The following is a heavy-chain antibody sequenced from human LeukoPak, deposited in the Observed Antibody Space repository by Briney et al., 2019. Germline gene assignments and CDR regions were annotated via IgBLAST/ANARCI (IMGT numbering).Heavy chain of an antibody. CDR1: GYTLTELS. D-gene: IGHD1-26*01. Sequence: ASVKVSCKVSGYTLTELSMHSVRQAPGKGLEWMGGFDPEDGETIYAQKFQGRVTMTEDTSTDTAYMELSSLRSEDTAVYYCATPYTGGSYPTFDYWGPGTLVTVSS. V-gene: IGHV1-24*01. CDR2: FDPEDGET. J-gene: IGHJ4*02. CDR3: ATPYTGGSYPTFDY.